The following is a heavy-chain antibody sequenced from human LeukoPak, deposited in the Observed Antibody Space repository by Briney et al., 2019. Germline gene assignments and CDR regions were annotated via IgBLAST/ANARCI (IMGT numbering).Heavy chain of an antibody. CDR1: EFTFNNNG. D-gene: IGHD6-19*01. V-gene: IGHV3-30*02. CDR2: IRYDGIYK. CDR3: AKDPEKGLAVARLEH. J-gene: IGHJ5*02. Sequence: GGSLRLSCAASEFTFNNNGMHWVRQAPGKGLEWVAFIRYDGIYKYYADSVEGRFTIFRDKSKTTLFLQMDSLRAEDTAVYYCAKDPEKGLAVARLEHWGQGTLVTVSS.